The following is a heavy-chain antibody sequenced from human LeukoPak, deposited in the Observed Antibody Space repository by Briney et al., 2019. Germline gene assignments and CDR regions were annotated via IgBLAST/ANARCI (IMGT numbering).Heavy chain of an antibody. J-gene: IGHJ3*02. CDR3: AKDLKTLDAFDI. CDR2: ISGSGGST. CDR1: GSTFNIYA. Sequence: GGSLRLSCAASGSTFNIYAMSWVRQPPGQGLEWVSGISGSGGSTYYADSVKGRFTISRDNSKNTVFLQMNSLRTKDTAVYYCAKDLKTLDAFDIWGQGTMVTVSS. V-gene: IGHV3-23*01.